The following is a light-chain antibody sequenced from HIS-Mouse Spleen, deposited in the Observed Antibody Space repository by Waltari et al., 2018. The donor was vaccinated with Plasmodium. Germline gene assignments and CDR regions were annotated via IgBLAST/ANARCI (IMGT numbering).Light chain of an antibody. CDR3: YSTDSSGNHRV. CDR1: ACPKKY. CDR2: EDS. V-gene: IGLV3-10*01. Sequence: SYELTQPPSVSVSPAQTARITCSGDACPKKYTYWYQQKSGQAPVLVIYEDSKRPSGIPERFSGSSSGTMATLTISGAQVEDEADYYCYSTDSSGNHRVFGGGTKLTVL. J-gene: IGLJ3*02.